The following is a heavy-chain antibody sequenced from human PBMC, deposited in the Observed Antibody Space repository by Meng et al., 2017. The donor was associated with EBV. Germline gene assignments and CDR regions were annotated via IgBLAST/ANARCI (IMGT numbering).Heavy chain of an antibody. CDR3: ASESGRGYTPDY. J-gene: IGHJ4*02. CDR2: FLPRLGAP. V-gene: IGHV1-69*01. CDR1: GGPFRYYA. D-gene: IGHD3-10*01. Sequence: VQVVQSAAEGKKPGSSVKVSCKTSGGPFRYYAISWVRQAPGQGLEWLGGFLPRLGAPNYAQKFHGRVKITADESTSTHYMDLSSLRSEDTAIYYCASESGRGYTPDYWGQGTLVTVSS.